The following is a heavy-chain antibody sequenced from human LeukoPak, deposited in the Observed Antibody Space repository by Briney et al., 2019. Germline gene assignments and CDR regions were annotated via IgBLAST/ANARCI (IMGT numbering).Heavy chain of an antibody. CDR1: GVSISRYY. J-gene: IGHJ4*02. V-gene: IGHV4-4*07. CDR3: AREGGFVVVTATYYFDY. Sequence: SETLSLSCTVSGVSISRYYWSWIRQTAGKGLEWIGRIYTSGSTNYNLSLKSRVTIAVDKSKNQFSLKLSSVTAADTAVYYCAREGGFVVVTATYYFDYWGQGTLVTVSS. D-gene: IGHD2-21*02. CDR2: IYTSGST.